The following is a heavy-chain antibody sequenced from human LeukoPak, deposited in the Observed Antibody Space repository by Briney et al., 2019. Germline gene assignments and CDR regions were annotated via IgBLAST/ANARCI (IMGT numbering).Heavy chain of an antibody. CDR3: AKDSLRWSYFYYGMDV. CDR1: GFTLSSYG. CDR2: ISYAGSNK. J-gene: IGHJ6*02. V-gene: IGHV3-30*18. D-gene: IGHD4-23*01. Sequence: GGSLRLSCAASGFTLSSYGMHWVRQAPGKGLEWVAVISYAGSNKYYVDSVKGRFTIPRDNSKNTLYLQMNSLRAEDTAVYYCAKDSLRWSYFYYGMDVWGQGPTVTVSS.